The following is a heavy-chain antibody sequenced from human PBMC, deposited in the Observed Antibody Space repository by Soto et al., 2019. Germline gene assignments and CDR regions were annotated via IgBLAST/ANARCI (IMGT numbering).Heavy chain of an antibody. CDR2: IDPSDSYT. CDR1: GYTFTSYW. Sequence: VQLVQSGAEVKKPGASVKVSCKASGYTFTSYWISWVRQMPGKGLEWMGRIDPSDSYTNYSPSFQGHVTISADKSISTAYLQWSSLKASDTAMYYCARRSIAARQCGMDVWGQGTTVTVSS. D-gene: IGHD6-6*01. CDR3: ARRSIAARQCGMDV. J-gene: IGHJ6*02. V-gene: IGHV5-10-1*01.